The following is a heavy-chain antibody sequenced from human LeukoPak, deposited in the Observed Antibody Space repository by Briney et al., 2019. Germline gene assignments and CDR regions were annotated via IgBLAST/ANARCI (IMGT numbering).Heavy chain of an antibody. Sequence: GGSLRLSCAASGFTFSSYSMNWVRQAPGKGLEWVSSITSKSSYKYYADSVKGRFTISRDNAKNSLYLQMNSLRAEDTAVYYCARDPIAAAASGGDYWGQGTLVTVSS. CDR1: GFTFSSYS. CDR3: ARDPIAAAASGGDY. CDR2: ITSKSSYK. J-gene: IGHJ4*02. D-gene: IGHD6-13*01. V-gene: IGHV3-21*01.